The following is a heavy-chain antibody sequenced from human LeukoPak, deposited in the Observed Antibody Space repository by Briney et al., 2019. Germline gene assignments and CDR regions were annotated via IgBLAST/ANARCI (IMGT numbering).Heavy chain of an antibody. Sequence: SQTLSLTCTVSGGSISTGGYYWSWIRQPPGKGLEWIGSIYHSGSTYYNPSLKSRVTISVDTSKNQFSLKLSSVTAADTAVYYCAKAYYYDSSGYFDYWGQGTLVTVSS. V-gene: IGHV4-39*07. CDR1: GGSISTGGYY. J-gene: IGHJ4*02. CDR3: AKAYYYDSSGYFDY. CDR2: IYHSGST. D-gene: IGHD3-22*01.